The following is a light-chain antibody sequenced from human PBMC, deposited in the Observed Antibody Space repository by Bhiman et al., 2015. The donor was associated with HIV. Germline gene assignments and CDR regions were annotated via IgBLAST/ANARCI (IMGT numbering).Light chain of an antibody. V-gene: IGLV1-40*01. J-gene: IGLJ2*01. CDR2: RNS. Sequence: QSALTQPPSVSGAPGQRVTISCTGSNSNLGEGYDVHWYQQLPGRAPKFLIYRNSNRPSGVPDRFSGSKSGTSASLAITGLQIEDEGDYYCQSYDDSLSAVVFGGGTTLTVL. CDR1: NSNLGEGYD. CDR3: QSYDDSLSAVV.